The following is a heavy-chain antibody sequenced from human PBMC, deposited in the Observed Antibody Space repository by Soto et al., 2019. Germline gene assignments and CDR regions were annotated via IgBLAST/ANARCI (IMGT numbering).Heavy chain of an antibody. V-gene: IGHV1-18*04. CDR3: ARDRPGSNPFDY. CDR1: GYTFTSYY. CDR2: ISAYNGNT. D-gene: IGHD2-15*01. J-gene: IGHJ4*02. Sequence: ASVKVSCKASGYTFTSYYMHWVRQAPGQGLEWKGKISAYNGNTNYAQKLQGRVTMTTDTSTSTAYLELRSLRSDDTAVYYCARDRPGSNPFDYWGQGTLVTVSS.